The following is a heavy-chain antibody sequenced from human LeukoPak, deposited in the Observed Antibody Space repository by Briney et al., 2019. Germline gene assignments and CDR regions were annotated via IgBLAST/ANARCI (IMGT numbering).Heavy chain of an antibody. V-gene: IGHV3-7*01. D-gene: IGHD6-6*01. CDR2: IKQDGSEK. CDR3: ARGVSSIAGVGYYYYGMDV. J-gene: IGHJ6*02. Sequence: TGGSLRLSCAASGFTFSSYWMSWVRQAPGKGLEWVANIKQDGSEKYYVDSVKGRFTISRDNAKNSLYLQMNSLRAEDTAVYYCARGVSSIAGVGYYYYGMDVWGQGTTVTVSS. CDR1: GFTFSSYW.